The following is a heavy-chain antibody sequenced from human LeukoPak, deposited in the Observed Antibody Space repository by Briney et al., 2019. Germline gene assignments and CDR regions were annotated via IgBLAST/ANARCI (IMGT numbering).Heavy chain of an antibody. J-gene: IGHJ6*03. CDR1: SGSISNYY. CDR2: IYTSGST. D-gene: IGHD4-23*01. V-gene: IGHV4-4*07. Sequence: SETLSLTCTVSSGSISNYYWSWIRQPAGKGLEWIGRIYTSGSTNYNPSLKSRVTISVDTSKNQFSLKLSSVTAADTAVYYCARDSPGNSDYYYYYMDVWGKGTTVTISS. CDR3: ARDSPGNSDYYYYYMDV.